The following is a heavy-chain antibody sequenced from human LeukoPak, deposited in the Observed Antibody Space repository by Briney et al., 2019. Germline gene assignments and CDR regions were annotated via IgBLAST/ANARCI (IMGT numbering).Heavy chain of an antibody. CDR1: GFTFSSYA. CDR2: ISYDGSNK. CDR3: ARARRDGYNLDY. Sequence: GGSLRLSCAASGFTFSSYAMHWVRQAPGKGLEWVAVISYDGSNKYYADSVKGRFTISRDNSKNTPYLQMNSLRAEDTAVHYCARARRDGYNLDYWGQGTLVTVSS. J-gene: IGHJ4*02. V-gene: IGHV3-30*04. D-gene: IGHD5-24*01.